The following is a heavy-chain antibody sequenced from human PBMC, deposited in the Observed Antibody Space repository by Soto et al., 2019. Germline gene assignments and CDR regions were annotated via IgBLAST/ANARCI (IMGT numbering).Heavy chain of an antibody. CDR2: ISAYNGNT. CDR3: ARVVSSIWAKDQDENLSWFDP. CDR1: GYTFTSYG. V-gene: IGHV1-18*01. J-gene: IGHJ5*02. Sequence: ASVKVSCKASGYTFTSYGISWVRQAPGQGLEWMGWISAYNGNTNYAQKLQGRVTMTTDTSTSTAYMELRSLRSDDTAVYYCARVVSSIWAKDQDENLSWFDPWGQGTLVTVSS. D-gene: IGHD3-16*01.